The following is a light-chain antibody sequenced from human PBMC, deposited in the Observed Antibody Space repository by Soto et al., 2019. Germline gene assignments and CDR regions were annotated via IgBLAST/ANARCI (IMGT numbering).Light chain of an antibody. CDR2: KAS. CDR1: QSISSW. CDR3: QQYNGYPWT. V-gene: IGKV1-5*03. J-gene: IGKJ1*01. Sequence: DIQMTQFPSTLSASVGDRVSITCRASQSISSWLAWYQQKPGKAPNLLIYKASTLESGVPPRFSGSGSGTEFTLTISSLQPDDFATYYCQQYNGYPWTFGQGTKVDIK.